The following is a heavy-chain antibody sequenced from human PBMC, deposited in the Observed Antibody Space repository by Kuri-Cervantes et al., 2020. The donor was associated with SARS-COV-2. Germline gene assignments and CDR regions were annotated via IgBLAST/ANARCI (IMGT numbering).Heavy chain of an antibody. J-gene: IGHJ6*02. V-gene: IGHV3-21*01. Sequence: GGSLRLSCAASGFTFSSYSMNWVRQAPGKGLEWVSSISSSSSYIYYADSVKGRFTISRDNAKNSLYLQMNSLRAEVTAVYYCAREARNIVWDYYYGMDVWGQGTTVTVSS. CDR2: ISSSSSYI. CDR3: AREARNIVWDYYYGMDV. D-gene: IGHD5-12*01. CDR1: GFTFSSYS.